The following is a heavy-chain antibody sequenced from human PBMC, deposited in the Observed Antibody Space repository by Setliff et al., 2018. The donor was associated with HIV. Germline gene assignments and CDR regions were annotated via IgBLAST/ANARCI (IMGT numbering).Heavy chain of an antibody. CDR2: ISPIFGTS. V-gene: IGHV1-69*13. Sequence: SVKVSCKASGGTSSNYAINWVRQAPGQGLERMGGISPIFGTSNYAQKFQGRVTITADESTSTAYMELSSLRSTDTAVYYCARDAVPHCSDASCYGRGAFDVWGQGTLVTVS. D-gene: IGHD2-2*01. CDR3: ARDAVPHCSDASCYGRGAFDV. CDR1: GGTSSNYA. J-gene: IGHJ3*01.